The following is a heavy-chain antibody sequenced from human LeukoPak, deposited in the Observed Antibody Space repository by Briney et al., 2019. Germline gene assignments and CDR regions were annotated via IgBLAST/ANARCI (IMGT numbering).Heavy chain of an antibody. CDR3: ARRRLGYYFDY. CDR2: INPRGST. D-gene: IGHD5-24*01. CDR1: GGSFSGYY. V-gene: IGHV4-34*01. J-gene: IGHJ4*02. Sequence: SETLSLTCGVYGGSFSGYYWSWIRQPPGKGLEWIGEINPRGSTNYNPSLKSRVTLSADTSKNQFSLTLNSVTAADTAVYYCARRRLGYYFDYWGQGTLVTVSP.